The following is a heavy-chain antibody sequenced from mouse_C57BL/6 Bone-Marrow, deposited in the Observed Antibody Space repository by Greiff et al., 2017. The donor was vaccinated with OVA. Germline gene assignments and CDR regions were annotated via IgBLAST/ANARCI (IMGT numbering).Heavy chain of an antibody. V-gene: IGHV14-4*01. CDR1: GFNIKDDY. Sequence: VQLKQSGAELVRPGASVKLSCTASGFNIKDDYMHWVKQRPEQGLEWIGWIDPENGDTEYASKFQGKATITADTSSNTAYLQLSSLTSEDTAVYYCTTGDYYGSSYPFWYFDVWGTGTTVTVSS. CDR2: IDPENGDT. D-gene: IGHD1-1*01. J-gene: IGHJ1*03. CDR3: TTGDYYGSSYPFWYFDV.